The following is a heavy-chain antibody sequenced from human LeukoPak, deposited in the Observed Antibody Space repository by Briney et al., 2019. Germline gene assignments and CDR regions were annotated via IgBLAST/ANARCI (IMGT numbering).Heavy chain of an antibody. Sequence: GSLRLSCAASGFTFSSYSMNWVRQAPGKGLEWIGSIYHSGSTYYNPSLKSRVTISVDTSKNQFSLKLSSVTAADTAVYYCARDSTPYNWNYGALGYFDYWGQGTLVTVSS. CDR2: IYHSGST. J-gene: IGHJ4*02. D-gene: IGHD1-7*01. CDR3: ARDSTPYNWNYGALGYFDY. V-gene: IGHV4-38-2*02. CDR1: GFTFSSYS.